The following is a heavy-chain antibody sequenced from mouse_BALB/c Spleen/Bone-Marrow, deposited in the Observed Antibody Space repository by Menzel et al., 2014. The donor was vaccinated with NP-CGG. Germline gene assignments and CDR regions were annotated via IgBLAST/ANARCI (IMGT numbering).Heavy chain of an antibody. J-gene: IGHJ3*01. D-gene: IGHD1-2*01. V-gene: IGHV4-1*02. Sequence: VQLKDSGGGLVQPGGSLKLSCAASGFDFSRYWVTWVRQAPGKGLEWIGEINPDSSTINYTPSLKDKFIISRDNAKNTLYLQMSKVRSEDTALYYCAKNYYYGYVAYWGQGTLVTVSA. CDR1: GFDFSRYW. CDR2: INPDSSTI. CDR3: AKNYYYGYVAY.